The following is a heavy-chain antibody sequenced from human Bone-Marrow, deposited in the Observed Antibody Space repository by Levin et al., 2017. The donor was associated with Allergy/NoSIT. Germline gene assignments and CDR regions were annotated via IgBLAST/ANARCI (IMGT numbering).Heavy chain of an antibody. CDR3: SRAPPLGLVFRGWFDP. D-gene: IGHD3/OR15-3a*01. CDR2: INPSSTST. J-gene: IGHJ5*02. V-gene: IGHV1-46*01. CDR1: GYTFTNYY. Sequence: GASVKVSCKASGYTFTNYYIHWVRQAPGQGLEWMGIINPSSTSTSYAQKFQGRVTMTRDTPTSTVYMELSSLRSEDTAVYYFSRAPPLGLVFRGWFDPWGQGTVVTVSS.